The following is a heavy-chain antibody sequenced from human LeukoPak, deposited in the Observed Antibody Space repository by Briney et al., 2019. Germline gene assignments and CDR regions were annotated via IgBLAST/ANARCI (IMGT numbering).Heavy chain of an antibody. V-gene: IGHV1-8*01. CDR3: ARGRSGLAAAGTYDY. CDR1: GYTFTSSD. D-gene: IGHD6-13*01. Sequence: ASVKVSCKASGYTFTSSDINWVRQATGQGLEWRGWINPKSGRTGYAKKFQARVSMTMNTSISTAYMEVSSLRFEDTAVYYCARGRSGLAAAGTYDYWGQGTLITVSS. CDR2: INPKSGRT. J-gene: IGHJ4*02.